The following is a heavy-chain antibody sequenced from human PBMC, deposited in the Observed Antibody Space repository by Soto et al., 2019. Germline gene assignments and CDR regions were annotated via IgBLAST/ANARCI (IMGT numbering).Heavy chain of an antibody. CDR3: AKEGRGHIVVGTAIAAAFDI. J-gene: IGHJ3*02. V-gene: IGHV3-23*01. Sequence: EVQLLESGGGLVQPGGSLRLSCAASGFTFSSYAMSWVRQAPGKGLEWVSAISGSGGSTYYADSVKGRFTISRDNSKNTXCXPMNSLRAEGTAVYYCAKEGRGHIVVGTAIAAAFDIWGQGTMVTVSS. D-gene: IGHD2-21*02. CDR1: GFTFSSYA. CDR2: ISGSGGST.